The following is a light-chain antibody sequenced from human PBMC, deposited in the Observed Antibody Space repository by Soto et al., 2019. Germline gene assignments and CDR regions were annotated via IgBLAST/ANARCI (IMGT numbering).Light chain of an antibody. CDR3: QQRSNWPLT. CDR2: DAS. Sequence: EIVLTQSPATLSLSPGARATLSCRASQSVSSYLAWYQQKPGQAPRLLIYDASNRATGSPARFSGSGSGTDFTLTISSLEPEDFAVYYCQQRSNWPLTFGGGTKVELK. CDR1: QSVSSY. J-gene: IGKJ4*01. V-gene: IGKV3-11*01.